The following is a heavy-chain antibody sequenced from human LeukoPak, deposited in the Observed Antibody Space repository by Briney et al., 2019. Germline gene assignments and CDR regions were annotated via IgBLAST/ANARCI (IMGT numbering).Heavy chain of an antibody. V-gene: IGHV3-21*01. CDR2: ISSSSSYI. D-gene: IGHD3-3*01. CDR3: ARESDFWSDKLDY. J-gene: IGHJ4*02. Sequence: GGSLRLSCAASGFTFSSYSMNWVRQAPGKGLEWVSSISSSSSYIYYADSVKGRFTISRDNAKNSLYLQMNSLRAEDTAVYYCARESDFWSDKLDYWGQGTLVTVSS. CDR1: GFTFSSYS.